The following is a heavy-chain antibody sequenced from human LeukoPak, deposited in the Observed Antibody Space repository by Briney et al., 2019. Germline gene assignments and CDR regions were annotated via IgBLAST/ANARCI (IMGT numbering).Heavy chain of an antibody. V-gene: IGHV3-30*04. CDR3: ARDAEDYFDSSASFDS. J-gene: IGHJ4*02. Sequence: GTSLRLSCAGSRFTFSAYAIHWVRQAPGKGLEWVAMIWYDGTNQNYADSAKGRFTISRDNSKNTVYLQMSGLRPADTAVYYCARDAEDYFDSSASFDSWGQGTLVTVSS. D-gene: IGHD3-22*01. CDR2: IWYDGTNQ. CDR1: RFTFSAYA.